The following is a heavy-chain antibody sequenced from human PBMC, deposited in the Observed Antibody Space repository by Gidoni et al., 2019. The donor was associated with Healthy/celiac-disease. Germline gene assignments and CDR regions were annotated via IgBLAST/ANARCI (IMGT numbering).Heavy chain of an antibody. V-gene: IGHV3-23*01. Sequence: EVQLLESGGGLVQPGGSLRLSWSASGVTFSSHAMSWVRQAPGKGLEWVSAIRGSGGSTYYADSVKGRFTISRDNSKNTLYLQMNSLRAEDTAVYYCAKGQEYYYDSSGYYAFDYWGQGTLVTVSS. D-gene: IGHD3-22*01. CDR3: AKGQEYYYDSSGYYAFDY. J-gene: IGHJ4*02. CDR1: GVTFSSHA. CDR2: IRGSGGST.